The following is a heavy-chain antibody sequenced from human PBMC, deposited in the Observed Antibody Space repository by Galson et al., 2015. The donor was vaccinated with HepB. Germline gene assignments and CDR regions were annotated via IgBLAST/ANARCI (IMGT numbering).Heavy chain of an antibody. D-gene: IGHD3-3*01. CDR3: ARDRGYYDFWRDYGMDV. Sequence: SLRLSCAASGFTFSSYGMHWVRQAPGKGLEWVAVIWYDGSNKYYADSVKGRFTISRDNSKNTLYLQMNSLRAEDTAVYYCARDRGYYDFWRDYGMDVWGQGTTVTVSS. J-gene: IGHJ6*02. CDR2: IWYDGSNK. CDR1: GFTFSSYG. V-gene: IGHV3-33*01.